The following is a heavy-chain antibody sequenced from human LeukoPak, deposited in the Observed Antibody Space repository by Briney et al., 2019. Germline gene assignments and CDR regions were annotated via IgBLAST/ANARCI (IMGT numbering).Heavy chain of an antibody. CDR2: INWNGGST. D-gene: IGHD4-23*01. Sequence: GGSLRLSCAASGFTFDDYGMSWVRQAPGKGLEWVSGINWNGGSTGYADSVKGRFTISRDNAKNSLYLQMNSLRAEDTALYYCARALEDCGGTPGGAFDTWGQGTMVTVSS. CDR1: GFTFDDYG. J-gene: IGHJ3*02. V-gene: IGHV3-20*04. CDR3: ARALEDCGGTPGGAFDT.